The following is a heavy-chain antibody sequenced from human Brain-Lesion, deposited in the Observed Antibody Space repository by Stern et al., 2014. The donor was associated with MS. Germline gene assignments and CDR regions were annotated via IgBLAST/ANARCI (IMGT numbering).Heavy chain of an antibody. V-gene: IGHV1-8*01. D-gene: IGHD2-2*01. Sequence: VQLVESGAEVKKPGASVKVSCKASGYTFSSYDITWVRQASGHGLKWMGWMNPYSGNTGYAQKFKGRVSMTSDPSISTVYMELTSLTSDDTAVYFCARAVRNQLLSEYWGQGTLVTVSS. CDR3: ARAVRNQLLSEY. J-gene: IGHJ4*02. CDR2: MNPYSGNT. CDR1: GYTFSSYD.